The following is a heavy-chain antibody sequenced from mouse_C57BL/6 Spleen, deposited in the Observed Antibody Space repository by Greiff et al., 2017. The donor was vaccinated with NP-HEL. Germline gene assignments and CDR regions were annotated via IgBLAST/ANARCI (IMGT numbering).Heavy chain of an antibody. V-gene: IGHV1-64*01. Sequence: QVQLKQPGAELVKPGASVKLSCKASGYTFTSYWMHWVKQRPGQGLEWIGMIHPNSGSTNYNEKFKSKATLTVDKSSSTAYMQLSSLTSEDSAVYYCARAGDYYGSSYPTYYAMDYWGQGTSVTVSS. D-gene: IGHD1-1*01. J-gene: IGHJ4*01. CDR2: IHPNSGST. CDR1: GYTFTSYW. CDR3: ARAGDYYGSSYPTYYAMDY.